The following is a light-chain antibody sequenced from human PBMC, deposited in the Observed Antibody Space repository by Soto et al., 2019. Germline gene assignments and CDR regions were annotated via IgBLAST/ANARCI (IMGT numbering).Light chain of an antibody. CDR3: TSYVGNDIWV. CDR1: SSGVGAYNY. CDR2: EVT. V-gene: IGLV2-8*01. Sequence: QSALTQPPSASGSPGQSVTISCTGTSSGVGAYNYVSWYQQNPGKAPKLMIYEVTKRPSGVPDRFSGFKSGNTASLTVSGLQSEGEADYYCTSYVGNDIWVFGGGTKLTVL. J-gene: IGLJ3*02.